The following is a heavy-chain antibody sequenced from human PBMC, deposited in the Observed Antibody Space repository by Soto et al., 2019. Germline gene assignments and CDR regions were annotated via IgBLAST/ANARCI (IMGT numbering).Heavy chain of an antibody. J-gene: IGHJ4*02. CDR2: ISGGDGSP. D-gene: IGHD3-16*01. CDR3: AKWHTYNYDSLAFSGFDC. V-gene: IGHV3-23*01. CDR1: GFTFSSYA. Sequence: GGSLRLSCGASGFTFSSYAMTWGGEAPGKGLEWVSAISGGDGSPSYADSVKGRFTISRDNSKNTLYLHMNSLRADDTAAYYCAKWHTYNYDSLAFSGFDCWGQGTQVTVSS.